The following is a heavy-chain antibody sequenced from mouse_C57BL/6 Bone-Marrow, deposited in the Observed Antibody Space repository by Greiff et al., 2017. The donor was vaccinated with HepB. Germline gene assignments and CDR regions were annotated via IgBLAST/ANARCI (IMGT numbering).Heavy chain of an antibody. Sequence: QVQLKQSGAELVRPGASVKLSCKASGYTFTDYYINWVKQRPGQGLEWIARIYPGSGNTYYNEKFKGKATLTAEKSSSTAYMQLSSLTSEDSAVYFCARDPHYYGSSYVVLDYWGQGTTLTVSS. D-gene: IGHD1-1*01. J-gene: IGHJ2*01. CDR2: IYPGSGNT. CDR1: GYTFTDYY. CDR3: ARDPHYYGSSYVVLDY. V-gene: IGHV1-76*01.